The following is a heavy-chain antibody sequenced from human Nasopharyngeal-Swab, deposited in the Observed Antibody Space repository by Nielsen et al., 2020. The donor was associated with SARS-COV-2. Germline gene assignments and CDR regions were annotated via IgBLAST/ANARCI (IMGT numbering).Heavy chain of an antibody. CDR2: IYSGGST. J-gene: IGHJ4*02. CDR3: ARAGTYYDILTGYYKGGIDY. CDR1: GFTVSSNY. Sequence: GESLKISCAASGFTVSSNYMSWVRQAPGKGLEWVSVIYSGGSTYYADSVEGRFTISRDNSKNTLYPQMNSLRAEDTAVYYCARAGTYYDILTGYYKGGIDYWGQGTLVTVSS. V-gene: IGHV3-66*01. D-gene: IGHD3-9*01.